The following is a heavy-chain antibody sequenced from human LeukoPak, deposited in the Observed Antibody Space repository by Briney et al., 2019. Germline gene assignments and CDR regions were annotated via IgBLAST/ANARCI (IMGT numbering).Heavy chain of an antibody. CDR1: GLTLSGYW. CDR2: INGDASST. V-gene: IGHV3-74*01. J-gene: IGHJ4*02. CDR3: ARARGNTYVDVEY. Sequence: GGSLRVSCAASGLTLSGYWMHWVRQAPGKGLEWVSRINGDASSTSYADYVKGRFTISRDNAKSTVYLQMNSLRVEDTAVYYCARARGNTYVDVEYWGQGTLVT. D-gene: IGHD5-18*01.